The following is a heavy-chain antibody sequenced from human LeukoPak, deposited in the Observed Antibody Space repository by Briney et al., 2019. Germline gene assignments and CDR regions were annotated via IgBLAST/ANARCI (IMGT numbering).Heavy chain of an antibody. Sequence: GASVKVSCKASGYTFTGYYMHWVRQAPGQGLEWMGWINPNSGGTNYAQKFQGRVTMTRDTSISTAYMELSRLRSDDTAVYYCARDLLFLIAARTHEGDYWGQGTLVTVSS. CDR3: ARDLLFLIAARTHEGDY. J-gene: IGHJ4*02. V-gene: IGHV1-2*02. CDR2: INPNSGGT. D-gene: IGHD6-6*01. CDR1: GYTFTGYY.